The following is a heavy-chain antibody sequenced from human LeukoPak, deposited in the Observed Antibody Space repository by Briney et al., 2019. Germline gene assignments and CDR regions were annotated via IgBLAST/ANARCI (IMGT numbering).Heavy chain of an antibody. D-gene: IGHD3-22*01. CDR2: IYTSGST. V-gene: IGHV4-61*02. CDR1: GGSISSGNYY. CDR3: AMEGYYDSSAMSSI. Sequence: SQTLSLTCTVSGGSISSGNYYWSWIRQPAGKGLEWIGRIYTSGSTNYNPSLKSRVTISVDTSKNQFSLKLSSVTVADTAVYYCAMEGYYDSSAMSSIWGQGTMVTVSS. J-gene: IGHJ3*02.